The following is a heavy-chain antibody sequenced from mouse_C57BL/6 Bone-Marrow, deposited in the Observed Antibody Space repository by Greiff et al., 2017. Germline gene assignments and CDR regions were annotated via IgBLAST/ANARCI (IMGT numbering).Heavy chain of an antibody. V-gene: IGHV1-55*01. CDR2: IYPGSGST. D-gene: IGHD1-1*01. J-gene: IGHJ1*03. CDR1: GYTFTSYW. CDR3: FYYYGTPDWYFDV. Sequence: VQLQQPGAELVKPGASVKMSCKASGYTFTSYWITWVKQRPGQGLEWIGDIYPGSGSTNYNEKFKSKATLTVDTSSSTAYMQLSSLTSEDSAVYYCFYYYGTPDWYFDVWGTGTTVTVSS.